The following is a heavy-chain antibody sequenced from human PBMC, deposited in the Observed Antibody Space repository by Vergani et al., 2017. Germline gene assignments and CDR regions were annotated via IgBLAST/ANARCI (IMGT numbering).Heavy chain of an antibody. CDR3: ARGYYYDSSGYYYLDS. CDR2: INHSGST. CDR1: GWSFSGYY. V-gene: IGHV4-34*01. Sequence: QVQLQQWGAGLLKPSATLSLTCAVYGWSFSGYYWSWIRQPPGKGLEWIGEINHSGSTNYNPSLKSRVTISVDTSKNQFSLKLISVTAADTAVYYCARGYYYDSSGYYYLDSWGQGTLVTVSS. D-gene: IGHD3-22*01. J-gene: IGHJ4*02.